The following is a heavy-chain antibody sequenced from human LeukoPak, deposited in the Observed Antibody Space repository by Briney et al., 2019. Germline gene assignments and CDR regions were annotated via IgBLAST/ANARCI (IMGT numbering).Heavy chain of an antibody. Sequence: PGGSLRLSCAASGFTFGSYAINWVRQAPGKGLEWVSTISGSGGRTYYADSVKGRFTISRDNSKNTLFLQMNSLRAEDTAVYYCTKEELGFFDYWGQGTVVTVSS. D-gene: IGHD1-7*01. J-gene: IGHJ4*02. CDR2: ISGSGGRT. CDR3: TKEELGFFDY. CDR1: GFTFGSYA. V-gene: IGHV3-23*01.